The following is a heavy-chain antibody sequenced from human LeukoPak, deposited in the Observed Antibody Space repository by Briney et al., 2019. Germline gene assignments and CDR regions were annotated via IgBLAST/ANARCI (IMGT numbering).Heavy chain of an antibody. CDR1: GYSFTRYY. V-gene: IGHV1-2*02. Sequence: GASVKVSCKPSGYSFTRYYMHWVRQAPGQGLEWMGWINPNSGGTNYAQKFQGRVTMTSDTSISTAYMELSRLRSDDTAVYYCARDPNDSSGYFFDYWGQGTLVTVSS. CDR3: ARDPNDSSGYFFDY. CDR2: INPNSGGT. J-gene: IGHJ4*02. D-gene: IGHD3-22*01.